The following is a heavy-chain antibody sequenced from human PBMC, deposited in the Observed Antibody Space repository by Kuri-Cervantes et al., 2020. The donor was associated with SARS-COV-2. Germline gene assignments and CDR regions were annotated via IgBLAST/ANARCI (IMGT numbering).Heavy chain of an antibody. CDR3: AKRGLVNYYGMDV. CDR1: GFTFSSYA. J-gene: IGHJ6*02. D-gene: IGHD6-19*01. V-gene: IGHV3-30-3*02. Sequence: GGSLRLSCAASGFTFSSYAMHWVRQAPGKGLEWVAVISYAGSYKYYADSVKGRFTISRDNSKNTLYLQMNSLRAEDTAVYYCAKRGLVNYYGMDVWGQGTTVTVSS. CDR2: ISYAGSYK.